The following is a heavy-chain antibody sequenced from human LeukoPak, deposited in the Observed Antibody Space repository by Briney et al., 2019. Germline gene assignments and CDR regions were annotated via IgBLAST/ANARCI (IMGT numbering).Heavy chain of an antibody. J-gene: IGHJ6*03. CDR2: MNPNSGNR. CDR1: GYTFTSYD. D-gene: IGHD3-10*01. V-gene: IGHV1-8*01. CDR3: ARRYYYGSGSYFKPGYYYYMDV. Sequence: ASVKVSCKASGYTFTSYDINWVRQATGQGLEWMRWMNPNSGNRGYAQKFQGRVTMTRNTSISTAYMELSSLRSEDTAVYYCARRYYYGSGSYFKPGYYYYMDVWGKGTTVTVSS.